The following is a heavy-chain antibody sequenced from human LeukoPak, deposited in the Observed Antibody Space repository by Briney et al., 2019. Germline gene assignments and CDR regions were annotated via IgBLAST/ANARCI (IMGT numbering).Heavy chain of an antibody. CDR2: IWYGGSNK. D-gene: IGHD1-26*01. J-gene: IGHJ4*02. V-gene: IGHV3-33*01. CDR3: ARADGASYSGPVDY. Sequence: GGSLRLSCAASGVTFSSYGRRWVRQAPGKGLEWVAVIWYGGSNKYYADSVKGPFTISRDNSQNTLYLQMNTLRAAATAVYYCARADGASYSGPVDYWGQGTLVTVSS. CDR1: GVTFSSYG.